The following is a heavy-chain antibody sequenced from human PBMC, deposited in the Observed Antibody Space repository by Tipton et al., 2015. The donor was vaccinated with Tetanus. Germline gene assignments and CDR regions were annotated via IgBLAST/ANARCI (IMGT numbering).Heavy chain of an antibody. CDR1: GFSLSTSGMC. CDR3: ARMTMGGGEEYYYYGMDV. CDR2: IDWDDDK. V-gene: IGHV2-70*01. J-gene: IGHJ6*02. D-gene: IGHD3-16*01. Sequence: LVKPTQTLTLTCTFSGFSLSTSGMCVSWIRQPPGKALEWLALIDWDDDKYYSTSLKTRLTISKDTSKNQVVLTMTNMDPVDTATYYCARMTMGGGEEYYYYGMDVWGQGTTVTVSS.